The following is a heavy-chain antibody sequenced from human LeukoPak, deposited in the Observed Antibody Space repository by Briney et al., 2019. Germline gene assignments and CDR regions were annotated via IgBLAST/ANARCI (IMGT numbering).Heavy chain of an antibody. J-gene: IGHJ3*02. Sequence: PSETLSLTCTASGASISSYFCSWIRQTPGKGLEWIGYIYNGGSTNYNPSLKSRVTISIDTPNDNFTLNLSSVTAADMAVYYCAISSAYFPNAFEIWGQGTMVTVSS. CDR3: AISSAYFPNAFEI. V-gene: IGHV4-59*01. CDR1: GASISSYF. CDR2: IYNGGST. D-gene: IGHD3-22*01.